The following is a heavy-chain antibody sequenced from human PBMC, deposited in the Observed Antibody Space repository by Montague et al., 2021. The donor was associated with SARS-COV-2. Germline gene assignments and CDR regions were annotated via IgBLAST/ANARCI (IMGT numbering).Heavy chain of an antibody. CDR3: VTDGGDDYNNLEL. CDR2: MSDDGGSE. Sequence: SLRLSCAASGFIFSTYSMHWVRQAPGKGLECVGVMSDDGGSEFYADSVKGRFSSSRDNSKNTLYLQMNSLRPEDTAMYYCVTDGGDDYNNLELWGQGTLVTVSS. V-gene: IGHV3-30*03. D-gene: IGHD5-24*01. CDR1: GFIFSTYS. J-gene: IGHJ4*02.